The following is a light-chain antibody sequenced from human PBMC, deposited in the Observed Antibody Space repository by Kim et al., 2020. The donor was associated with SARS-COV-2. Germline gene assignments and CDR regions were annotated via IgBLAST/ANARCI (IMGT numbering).Light chain of an antibody. J-gene: IGLJ1*01. CDR2: FRN. CDR1: SLTSYH. Sequence: LGQTVRITCQGDSLTSYHASWYQQKPGQAPVLVISFRNNRPSGIPDRFSGSSSGNTASLTITGAQAEDEADYYCNSRDTSDNHLYVFGPGTKVTVL. CDR3: NSRDTSDNHLYV. V-gene: IGLV3-19*01.